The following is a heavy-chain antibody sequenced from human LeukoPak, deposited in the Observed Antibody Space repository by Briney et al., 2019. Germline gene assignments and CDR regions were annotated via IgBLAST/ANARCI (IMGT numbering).Heavy chain of an antibody. D-gene: IGHD6-13*01. CDR2: ISSSSSYI. CDR3: ARGQQRIDY. Sequence: GGSLRLSCAASGFTFSSYSMNWVRQAPGKGLEWVSSISSSSSYIYYADSVKGRFTISRDNAKNSLYLQMNGLRAEDTAVYYCARGQQRIDYWGQGTLVTVSS. CDR1: GFTFSSYS. V-gene: IGHV3-21*01. J-gene: IGHJ4*02.